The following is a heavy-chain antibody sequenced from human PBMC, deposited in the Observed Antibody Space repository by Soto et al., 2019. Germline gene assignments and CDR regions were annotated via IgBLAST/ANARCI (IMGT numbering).Heavy chain of an antibody. J-gene: IGHJ6*02. Sequence: PSETLSLTCTVSGGSISSGGYYWSWIRQHPGKCLEWIGYIYYSGSTYYNPSLKSRVTISVDTSKNQFSLKLSSVTAADTAVYYCARDFVLRDTAMATYYYYGMDVWGQGTTVTVSS. D-gene: IGHD5-18*01. CDR3: ARDFVLRDTAMATYYYYGMDV. V-gene: IGHV4-31*03. CDR1: GGSISSGGYY. CDR2: IYYSGST.